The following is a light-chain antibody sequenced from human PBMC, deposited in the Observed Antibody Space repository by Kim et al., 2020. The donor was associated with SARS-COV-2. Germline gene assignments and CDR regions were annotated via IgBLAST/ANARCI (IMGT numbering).Light chain of an antibody. CDR2: AAS. J-gene: IGKJ1*01. Sequence: ASVGDRGTITCRASQGISNYLAWYQQKPGKAPKLLIYAASALQSGVPSRFSGSGSGTDFALTINSLQADDVATYYCQEYNGAPPLTFGQGTKV. V-gene: IGKV1-27*01. CDR1: QGISNY. CDR3: QEYNGAPPLT.